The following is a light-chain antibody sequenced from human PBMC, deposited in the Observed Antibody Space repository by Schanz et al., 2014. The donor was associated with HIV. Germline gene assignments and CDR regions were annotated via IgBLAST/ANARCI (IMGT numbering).Light chain of an antibody. Sequence: DIQMTQSPSSLSASVGDRVTITCQASQDISDNLNWYQQKPGKAPKLLIYDASNLETGVPSRFSGTGSGTDFTFTISSLQPEDTATYYCQQYDNLPYSLTFGPGTKVDIK. J-gene: IGKJ3*01. CDR2: DAS. V-gene: IGKV1-33*01. CDR3: QQYDNLPYSLT. CDR1: QDISDN.